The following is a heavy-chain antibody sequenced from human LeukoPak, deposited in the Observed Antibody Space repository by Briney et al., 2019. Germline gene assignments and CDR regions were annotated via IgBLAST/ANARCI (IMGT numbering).Heavy chain of an antibody. CDR3: VRSLWPTFDY. J-gene: IGHJ4*02. CDR2: IYYSGST. D-gene: IGHD3-10*01. V-gene: IGHV4-39*07. CDR1: GDSISSSSYY. Sequence: SETLSLTCTVSGDSISSSSYYWGWIRQPPGKGLEWIGNIYYSGSTYYNPSLKSRVTISIDTSKNQFSLKLRSVTAADTAVYYCVRSLWPTFDYWGQGTLVTVSS.